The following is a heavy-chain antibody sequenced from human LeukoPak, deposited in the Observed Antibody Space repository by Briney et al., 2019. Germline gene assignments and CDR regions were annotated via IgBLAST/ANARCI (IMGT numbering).Heavy chain of an antibody. CDR1: GYSFTSYW. Sequence: GESLKISCKGSGYSFTSYWIGWVRQMPGKGLEWMGIIYPGDPDTRYSPSFQGQVTISADKSISTAYLQWSSLKASDTAMYYCARTSVYYDYVWGSPDYWGQGTLVTVSS. CDR2: IYPGDPDT. D-gene: IGHD3-16*01. V-gene: IGHV5-51*01. CDR3: ARTSVYYDYVWGSPDY. J-gene: IGHJ4*02.